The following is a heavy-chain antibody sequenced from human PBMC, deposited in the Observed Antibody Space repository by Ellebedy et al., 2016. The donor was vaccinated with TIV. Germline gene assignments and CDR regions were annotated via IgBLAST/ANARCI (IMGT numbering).Heavy chain of an antibody. CDR3: ARVYSSSWYTRTEYFQH. Sequence: GGSLRLXXAASGFTFSSYAMHWVRQAPGKGLEWVAVISYDGSNKYYADSVKGRFTISRDNSKNTLYLQMNSLRAEDAAVYYCARVYSSSWYTRTEYFQHWGQGTLVTVSS. CDR2: ISYDGSNK. V-gene: IGHV3-30-3*01. D-gene: IGHD6-13*01. J-gene: IGHJ1*01. CDR1: GFTFSSYA.